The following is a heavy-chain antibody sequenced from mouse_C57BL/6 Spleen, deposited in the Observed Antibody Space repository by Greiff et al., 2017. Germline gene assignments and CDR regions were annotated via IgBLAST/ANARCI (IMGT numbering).Heavy chain of an antibody. V-gene: IGHV5-9-1*02. D-gene: IGHD2-4*01. J-gene: IGHJ4*01. CDR2: ISSGGDYI. Sequence: EVQGVESGAGLVKPGGSLKLSCAASGFTFSSYAMSWVRQTPEKRLEWVAYISSGGDYIYYADTVKGRFTISRDNARNTLYLQMSSLKSEDTAMYYCTRGLPPYAMDYWGQGTSVTVSS. CDR1: GFTFSSYA. CDR3: TRGLPPYAMDY.